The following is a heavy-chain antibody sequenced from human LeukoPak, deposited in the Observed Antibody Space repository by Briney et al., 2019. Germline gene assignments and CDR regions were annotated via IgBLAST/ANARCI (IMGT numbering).Heavy chain of an antibody. CDR1: GFTFSNAW. CDR3: TTGLHQPSDILLLC. D-gene: IGHD3-10*02. J-gene: IGHJ4*02. Sequence: GGSLKLSCAASGFTFSNAWMSWVRQAPGKGLEWVGRIKSKTDGGTTDYAAPVKGRFTISRDDSKNTLYLQMNSLKTEDTAVYYCTTGLHQPSDILLLCWGQGTLVTVSS. V-gene: IGHV3-15*01. CDR2: IKSKTDGGTT.